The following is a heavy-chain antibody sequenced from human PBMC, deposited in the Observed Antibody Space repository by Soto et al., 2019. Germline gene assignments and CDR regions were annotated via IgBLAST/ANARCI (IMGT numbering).Heavy chain of an antibody. D-gene: IGHD1-26*01. Sequence: PGGSLRLSCAASGVTFSSYGMHWVRQAPDKGLEWVAVISYDGSNKYYADSVKGRFTISRDNSRNSLYLQMNSLRAEDTALYYCVILALGKFDFWGQGTLVTVSS. J-gene: IGHJ4*02. CDR3: VILALGKFDF. CDR1: GVTFSSYG. CDR2: ISYDGSNK. V-gene: IGHV3-30*03.